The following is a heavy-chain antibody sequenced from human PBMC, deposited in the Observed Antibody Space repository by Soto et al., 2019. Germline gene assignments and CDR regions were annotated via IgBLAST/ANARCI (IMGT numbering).Heavy chain of an antibody. CDR2: IFYTGST. CDR1: GGSINISGYY. CDR3: ARRGLNDLFAP. J-gene: IGHJ5*02. Sequence: SETLSLTCTVSGGSINISGYYWGWLRQPPGKGLEWIGSIFYTGSTYYNPSVKSRVSMSVDTSKNQFSLKLSSVTAADTAVYYCARRGLNDLFAPWGQGTPFTVSS. V-gene: IGHV4-39*01. D-gene: IGHD1-1*01.